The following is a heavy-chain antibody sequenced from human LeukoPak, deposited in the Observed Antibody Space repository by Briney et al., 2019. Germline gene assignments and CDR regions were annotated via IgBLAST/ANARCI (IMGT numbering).Heavy chain of an antibody. CDR3: ARVRSYYYGSGPARYYFDY. V-gene: IGHV1-69*01. CDR2: IIPIFGTA. J-gene: IGHJ4*02. D-gene: IGHD3-10*01. Sequence: SVKVSCKASGGTFSSYAISWVRQAPGQGLEWMGGIIPIFGTANYAQKFQGRVTITADESTSTAYMELSSLRSEDTAVYYCARVRSYYYGSGPARYYFDYGGKETLVTVPS. CDR1: GGTFSSYA.